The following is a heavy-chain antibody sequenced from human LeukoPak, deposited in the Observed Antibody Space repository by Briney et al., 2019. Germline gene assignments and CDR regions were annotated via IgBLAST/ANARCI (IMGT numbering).Heavy chain of an antibody. V-gene: IGHV1-18*01. Sequence: ASVKVSCKASGYTFTSLGITWVRQAPGQGLEWMGWISAHNGNTNYAQKFQGRVTMTTDTSTSTAYMELRSLRSDDTAVYYCARRSDYHDYWGQGTPVTVSS. CDR2: ISAHNGNT. CDR3: ARRSDYHDY. CDR1: GYTFTSLG. J-gene: IGHJ4*02.